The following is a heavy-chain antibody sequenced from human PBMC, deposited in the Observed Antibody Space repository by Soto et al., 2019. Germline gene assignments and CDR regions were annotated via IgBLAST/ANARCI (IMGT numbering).Heavy chain of an antibody. J-gene: IGHJ5*02. CDR2: ISYDGSDK. D-gene: IGHD3-10*01. CDR1: GFIFTSFG. CDR3: AKVRGEMATVTPWFDL. V-gene: IGHV3-30*18. Sequence: QVQLVESGGGVVQPGRSLRLSCAASGFIFTSFGMHWVRQAPGKGLEWVAVISYDGSDKNYADSVKGRVTISRDKSKNTVYLQMSGLKTEDTAIYYCAKVRGEMATVTPWFDLWRQGSLVTVSS.